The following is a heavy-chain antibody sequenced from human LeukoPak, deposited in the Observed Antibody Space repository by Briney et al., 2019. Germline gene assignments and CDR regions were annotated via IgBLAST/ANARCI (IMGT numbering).Heavy chain of an antibody. CDR2: ISWNSDTI. CDR1: GFIFDDYA. Sequence: SLRLSXAASGFIFDDYAMHWVRQAPGKGLEWVSGISWNSDTIGYADSVKGRFTISRDNAKNSLYLQMNSLRAEDTAVYYCATGNSGYLDYWGQGTLVTVSS. V-gene: IGHV3-9*01. D-gene: IGHD3-22*01. J-gene: IGHJ4*02. CDR3: ATGNSGYLDY.